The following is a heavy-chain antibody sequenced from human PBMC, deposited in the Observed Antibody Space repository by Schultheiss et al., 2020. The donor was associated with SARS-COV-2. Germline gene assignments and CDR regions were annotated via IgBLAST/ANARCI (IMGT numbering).Heavy chain of an antibody. D-gene: IGHD6-19*01. Sequence: GGSLRLSCAASGFTFSSYAMHWVRQAPGKGLEWVAVISYDGSNKYYADSVKGRFTISRDNSKNTLYLQMNSLRAEDTAVYYCARGVAVAGSLYDAFDIWGQGTMVTVSS. CDR1: GFTFSSYA. CDR3: ARGVAVAGSLYDAFDI. J-gene: IGHJ3*02. CDR2: ISYDGSNK. V-gene: IGHV3-30-3*01.